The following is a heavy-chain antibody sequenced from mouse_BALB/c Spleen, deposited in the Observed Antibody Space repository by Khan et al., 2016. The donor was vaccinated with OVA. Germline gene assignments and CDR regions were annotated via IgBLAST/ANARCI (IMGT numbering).Heavy chain of an antibody. CDR1: GFSLTGYG. CDR3: ARELGHYAMDY. D-gene: IGHD4-1*01. V-gene: IGHV2-6-7*01. Sequence: QVQLKESGPGLVAPSQSLSITCTVSGFSLTGYGVNWVRQPPGKGLEWLGMIWGDGSTDYNSALKSRLSISKDNSKCQVFLKMNSLQTDDTARYYCARELGHYAMDYWGQGTSVTVSS. CDR2: IWGDGST. J-gene: IGHJ4*01.